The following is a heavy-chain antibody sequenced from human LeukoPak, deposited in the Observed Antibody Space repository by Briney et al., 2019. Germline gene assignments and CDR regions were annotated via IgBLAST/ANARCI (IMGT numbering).Heavy chain of an antibody. CDR1: RASISDNY. Sequence: PSETLSVTCTVSRASISDNYWSWSRQPAGKALEWIGRTYTSGDTNYNPSLKSRASVSVDTSKNQFYLSLRYVTAADTAVYYCTIGGASGSLAHWGPGTLVAVSS. J-gene: IGHJ4*02. CDR2: TYTSGDT. V-gene: IGHV4-4*07. CDR3: TIGGASGSLAH. D-gene: IGHD6-13*01.